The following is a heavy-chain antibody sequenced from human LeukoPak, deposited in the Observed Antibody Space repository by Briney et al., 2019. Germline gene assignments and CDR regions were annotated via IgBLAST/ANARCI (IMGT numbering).Heavy chain of an antibody. J-gene: IGHJ4*02. V-gene: IGHV3-7*01. Sequence: PGGSLRLSCAASRFTFSNYWMNWFRQAPGKGLEWVANINQDGSEKNYVDSVKGRFTISRDNAENSLYLQMNSLGAEDTAVYYCTKEGATGSPYSFDYWGQGTLVTVSS. D-gene: IGHD1-1*01. CDR2: INQDGSEK. CDR3: TKEGATGSPYSFDY. CDR1: RFTFSNYW.